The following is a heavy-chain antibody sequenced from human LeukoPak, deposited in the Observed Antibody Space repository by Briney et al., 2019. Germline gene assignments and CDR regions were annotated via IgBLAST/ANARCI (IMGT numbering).Heavy chain of an antibody. J-gene: IGHJ5*02. Sequence: ASVKVSCKASGYTFTSYYMHWVRQAPGQGLEWMGIINPSGGSTSYAQKFQGRVTMTRDTSTSTVYMELSSLRSEDTAVYYCARDSSDIVVVPAAIGWFDPWGQGTLVTVSS. V-gene: IGHV1-46*01. CDR3: ARDSSDIVVVPAAIGWFDP. CDR1: GYTFTSYY. D-gene: IGHD2-2*01. CDR2: INPSGGST.